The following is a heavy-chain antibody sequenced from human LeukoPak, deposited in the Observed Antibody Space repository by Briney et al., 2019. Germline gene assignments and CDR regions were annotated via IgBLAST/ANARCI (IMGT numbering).Heavy chain of an antibody. CDR2: ISSSSSYI. V-gene: IGHV3-21*01. J-gene: IGHJ3*02. CDR1: GFTFSSYS. CDR3: ASASRNYYDSSGYETDAFDI. Sequence: PGGSLRLSCAASGFTFSSYSMNWVCQAPGKGLEWVSSISSSSSYIYYADSVKGRFTISRDNAKNSLYLQMNSLRAEDTAVYYCASASRNYYDSSGYETDAFDIWGQGTMVTVSS. D-gene: IGHD3-22*01.